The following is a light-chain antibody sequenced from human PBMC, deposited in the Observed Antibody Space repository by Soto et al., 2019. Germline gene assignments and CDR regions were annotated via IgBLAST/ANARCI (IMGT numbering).Light chain of an antibody. CDR2: DAS. J-gene: IGKJ4*01. V-gene: IGKV3-11*01. Sequence: EIVLTQSPATLSLSPGERATLSCRASQSVSSKLDWYQQKPGQAPRLLIYDASNRATGIPARFSGSGSGTDFTLTISSLEPEDIGVYYCQQRSNWPLTFGGGTKVEIK. CDR3: QQRSNWPLT. CDR1: QSVSSK.